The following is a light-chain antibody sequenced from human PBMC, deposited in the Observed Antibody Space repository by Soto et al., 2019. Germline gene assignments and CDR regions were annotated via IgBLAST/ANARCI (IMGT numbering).Light chain of an antibody. Sequence: QSVLTQPPSVSAAPGQKVTISCSGSGSIITNSYVSWYQLLPGTAPKLLIYDNNKRPSGIPDPFAGSKSGTSATLGISGVLTEDETDYYCETWDTSLGGGDVVFGGGTKLTVL. CDR1: GSIITNSY. CDR3: ETWDTSLGGGDVV. J-gene: IGLJ2*01. CDR2: DNN. V-gene: IGLV1-51*01.